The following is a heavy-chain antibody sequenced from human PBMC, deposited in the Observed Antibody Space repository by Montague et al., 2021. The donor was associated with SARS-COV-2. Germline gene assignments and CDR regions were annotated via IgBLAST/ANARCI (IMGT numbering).Heavy chain of an antibody. CDR1: GFSLSTSGVG. J-gene: IGHJ4*02. CDR3: ARITIRDVSGGYDD. D-gene: IGHD3-10*01. Sequence: PALVKPTQTLTLTCSFSGFSLSTSGVGVGWIRQSPGKALEWLALIYWDYDKHYRPSLKSKLTITKDTSKNQVVLTMTNIDPVDTATYYCARITIRDVSGGYDDWGQGTLVTVSS. V-gene: IGHV2-5*02. CDR2: IYWDYDK.